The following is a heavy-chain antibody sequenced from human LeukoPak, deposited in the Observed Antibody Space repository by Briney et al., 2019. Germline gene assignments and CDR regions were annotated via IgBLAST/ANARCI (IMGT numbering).Heavy chain of an antibody. J-gene: IGHJ4*02. D-gene: IGHD2-15*01. Sequence: SETLSLTCAVYGGSFSGYYWSWIRQPPGKGLEWIGEINHSGSTNYNPSLKSRVTISVDTSKNQFSLKLSSVTAADTAVYYCARVLRYRSGGSCQYYFDYWGQGTLVTVSS. CDR2: INHSGST. CDR1: GGSFSGYY. CDR3: ARVLRYRSGGSCQYYFDY. V-gene: IGHV4-34*01.